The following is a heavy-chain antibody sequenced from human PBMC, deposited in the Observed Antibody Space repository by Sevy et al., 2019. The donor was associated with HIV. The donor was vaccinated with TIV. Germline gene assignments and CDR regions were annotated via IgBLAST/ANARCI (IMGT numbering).Heavy chain of an antibody. CDR1: GGSISSGGYS. J-gene: IGHJ4*02. V-gene: IGHV4-30-2*01. CDR3: ARANRRTVEDYFDY. D-gene: IGHD4-17*01. CDR2: IYHSGST. Sequence: SETLSLTCAVSGGSISSGGYSWSWIRQPPGKGLEWIGYIYHSGSTYYNPSLKSRVTISVDRSKNQCPLKLSSVTAADTAVYYCARANRRTVEDYFDYWGQGTLVTVSS.